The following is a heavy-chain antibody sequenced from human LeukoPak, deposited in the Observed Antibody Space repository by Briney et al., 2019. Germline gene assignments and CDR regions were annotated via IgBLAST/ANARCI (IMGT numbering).Heavy chain of an antibody. V-gene: IGHV1-2*02. CDR1: GYTFTGYY. J-gene: IGHJ4*02. CDR3: ARLQPQLWFLDY. Sequence: ASVKVSCKASGYTFTGYYMHWVRQAPGQGLEWMGWINPNSGGTNYAQKFQGRVTMTRDTSISTAYLQWSSLKASDTAMYYCARLQPQLWFLDYWGQGTLVTVSS. D-gene: IGHD5-18*01. CDR2: INPNSGGT.